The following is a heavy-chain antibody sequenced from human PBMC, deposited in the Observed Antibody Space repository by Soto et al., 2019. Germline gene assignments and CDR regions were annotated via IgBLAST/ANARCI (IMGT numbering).Heavy chain of an antibody. CDR3: AILLGYCTNGVCPRRLDDYYGMDV. D-gene: IGHD2-8*01. Sequence: ASVKVSCKASGYTFTNYYMHWVRQAPGQGLEWMGWINPNTGGTNYAQKFQGRVTMTRDTSVSTAYMELSRLRSEDTAVYYCAILLGYCTNGVCPRRLDDYYGMDVWGQGTTVTVSS. CDR2: INPNTGGT. V-gene: IGHV1-2*02. J-gene: IGHJ6*02. CDR1: GYTFTNYY.